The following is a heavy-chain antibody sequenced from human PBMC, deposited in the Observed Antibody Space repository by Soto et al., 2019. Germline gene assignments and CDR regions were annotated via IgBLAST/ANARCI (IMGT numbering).Heavy chain of an antibody. CDR3: ARGKLELVGTYCYSGMDV. J-gene: IGHJ6*04. D-gene: IGHD1-7*01. V-gene: IGHV1-8*01. Sequence: QVQLVQSGAEVKKPGASVKVSCKASGYTFTSYDINWVRQATGQGLEWMGWMNPNSGNTGYAQNYQCRVTITKNPSLSNAYIALSSLRSEDTAVYYWARGKLELVGTYCYSGMDVWGKGTTVTVSS. CDR2: MNPNSGNT. CDR1: GYTFTSYD.